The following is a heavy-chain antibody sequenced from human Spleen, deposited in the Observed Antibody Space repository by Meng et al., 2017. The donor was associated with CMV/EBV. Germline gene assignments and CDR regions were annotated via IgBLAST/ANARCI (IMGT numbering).Heavy chain of an antibody. CDR1: GGTFSSYA. Sequence: SVKVSCKASGGTFSSYAISWVRQAPGQGLEWMGGIIPIFGTANYAQKFQGRVTITTDESTSTAYVELSSLRSEDTAVYYCARAGGRFLEWSPSDYWGQGTLVTVSS. V-gene: IGHV1-69*05. CDR3: ARAGGRFLEWSPSDY. CDR2: IIPIFGTA. D-gene: IGHD3-3*01. J-gene: IGHJ4*02.